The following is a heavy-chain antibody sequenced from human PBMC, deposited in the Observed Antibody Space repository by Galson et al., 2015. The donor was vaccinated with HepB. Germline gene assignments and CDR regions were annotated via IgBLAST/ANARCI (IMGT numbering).Heavy chain of an antibody. CDR1: GGTFSSYA. CDR3: ARQATESYRSRWNYSYGYRY. CDR2: IIPIFGTA. J-gene: IGHJ4*02. V-gene: IGHV1-69*13. Sequence: SVKVSCKASGGTFSSYAISWVRQAPGQGLEWMGGIIPIFGTANYAQKFQGRVTITADESTSTAYMELSSLRSEDTAVYYCARQATESYRSRWNYSYGYRYWGQGTLVTVSS. D-gene: IGHD5-18*01.